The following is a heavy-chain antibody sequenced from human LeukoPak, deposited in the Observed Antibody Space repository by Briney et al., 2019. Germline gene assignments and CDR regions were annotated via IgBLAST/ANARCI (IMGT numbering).Heavy chain of an antibody. J-gene: IGHJ4*02. Sequence: GGSLRLSCAASEFIFSDYAMGWVRQAPGKGLEGGSTIDKTTYPTFYADSVKGRFTISRDNSKNTLYLQMNSLRTEDTAVYFCAKFEGATIPGWFNDYWGQGSLVTDSS. D-gene: IGHD6-19*01. V-gene: IGHV3-23*05. CDR1: EFIFSDYA. CDR3: AKFEGATIPGWFNDY. CDR2: IDKTTYPT.